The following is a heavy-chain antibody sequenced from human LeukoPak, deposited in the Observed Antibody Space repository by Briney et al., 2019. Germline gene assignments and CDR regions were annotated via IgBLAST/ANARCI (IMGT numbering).Heavy chain of an antibody. CDR1: VYSFTAYC. CDR3: GLTVTYSYGMDV. CDR2: INPNSGGT. D-gene: IGHD4-17*01. Sequence: ASVKVSFKPSVYSFTAYCIHCVRRSPGQGLEWLGWINPNSGGTNYVQKFQGRVTMTRDTSISTAYLELSRLRSDDTAVYYCGLTVTYSYGMDVWGQGTTVTVSS. J-gene: IGHJ6*02. V-gene: IGHV1-2*02.